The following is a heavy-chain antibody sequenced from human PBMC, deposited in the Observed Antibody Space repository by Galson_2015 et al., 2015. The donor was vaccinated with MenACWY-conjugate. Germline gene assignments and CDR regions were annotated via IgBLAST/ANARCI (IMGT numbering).Heavy chain of an antibody. J-gene: IGHJ4*02. CDR1: GFTFSSYA. CDR3: AKTRGYSYGFFDY. Sequence: SLRLSGAASGFTFSSYAMSWVRQAPGKGLEWVSAISGSGGSTYYADSVKGRFTISRDNSKNTLYLQMNSLRAEDTAVYYCAKTRGYSYGFFDYWGQGTLVTVSS. CDR2: ISGSGGST. D-gene: IGHD5-18*01. V-gene: IGHV3-23*01.